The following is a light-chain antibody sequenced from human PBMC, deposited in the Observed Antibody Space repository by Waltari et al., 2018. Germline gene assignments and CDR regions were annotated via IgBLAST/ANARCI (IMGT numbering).Light chain of an antibody. CDR3: QQYYSTRYT. Sequence: DIQMNQYPSSLSASLRDRVTVTCRARQGISNSLAWYQHKPGKAPKLLLYAASRLETGVPSRFSGSGSGTDFTLTISSLQPEDFATYYCQQYYSTRYTFGQGTKLEIK. V-gene: IGKV1-NL1*01. J-gene: IGKJ2*01. CDR1: QGISNS. CDR2: AAS.